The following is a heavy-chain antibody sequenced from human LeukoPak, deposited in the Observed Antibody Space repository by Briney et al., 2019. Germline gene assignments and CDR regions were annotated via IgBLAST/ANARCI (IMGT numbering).Heavy chain of an antibody. CDR3: AKGVGATTSYYYYMDV. Sequence: PGGSLRLSCAASGFTFSSYAISWVRQAPGKGLEWVSAISGSGGSTYYADSVKGRFTISRDNSKNTLYLQMNSLRAEDTAVYYCAKGVGATTSYYYYMDVWGKGTTVTVSS. J-gene: IGHJ6*03. V-gene: IGHV3-23*01. CDR1: GFTFSSYA. D-gene: IGHD1-26*01. CDR2: ISGSGGST.